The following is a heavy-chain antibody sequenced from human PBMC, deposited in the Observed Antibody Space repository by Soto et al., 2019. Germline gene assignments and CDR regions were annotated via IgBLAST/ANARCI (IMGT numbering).Heavy chain of an antibody. CDR3: ARAKVDTAMDYYFDY. CDR2: IYYSGST. J-gene: IGHJ4*02. CDR1: GGSISSYY. V-gene: IGHV4-59*01. D-gene: IGHD5-18*01. Sequence: PSETLSLTCTVSGGSISSYYWSWIRQPPGKGLEWIGYIYYSGSTNYNPSLKSRVTISVDTSKNQFSLKLSSVTAADTAVYYCARAKVDTAMDYYFDYWGQGTLVTVSS.